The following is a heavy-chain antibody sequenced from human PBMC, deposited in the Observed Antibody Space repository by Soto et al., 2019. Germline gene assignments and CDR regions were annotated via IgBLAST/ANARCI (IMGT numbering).Heavy chain of an antibody. J-gene: IGHJ4*02. Sequence: QVQLQESGPGLVKPSGTLSLTCAVSGGSISSSNWWTWVRQPPGKGLEWIGEIFHSGKTNYNPSLKSRVTISVDKSKNQFSLKLTSVTAADTAVYYCASGIIEFHGDHFDFWGPGTRVTVSS. CDR3: ASGIIEFHGDHFDF. V-gene: IGHV4-4*02. D-gene: IGHD4-17*01. CDR1: GGSISSSNW. CDR2: IFHSGKT.